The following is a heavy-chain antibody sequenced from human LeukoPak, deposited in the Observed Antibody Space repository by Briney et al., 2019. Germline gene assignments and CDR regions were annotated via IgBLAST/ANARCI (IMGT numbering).Heavy chain of an antibody. CDR1: GFTVSSNY. J-gene: IGHJ4*02. Sequence: PGGSLRLSCAASGFTVSSNYMSWVRQAPGKGLEWVSVIYSGGSSYYADSVKGRFTISRDNSKNTLYLRMNSLRAEDTAVYYCARESSCRGGSCYSGFDYWGQGTLVTVSS. V-gene: IGHV3-53*01. CDR3: ARESSCRGGSCYSGFDY. D-gene: IGHD2-15*01. CDR2: IYSGGSS.